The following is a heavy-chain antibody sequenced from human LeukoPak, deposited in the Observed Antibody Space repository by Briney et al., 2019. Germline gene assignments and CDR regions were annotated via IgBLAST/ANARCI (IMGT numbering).Heavy chain of an antibody. J-gene: IGHJ4*02. CDR3: ARLRDYYDSSGYYI. V-gene: IGHV4-4*07. Sequence: SETLSLTCTVSGGSISSYWGWIRQPAGKGLEWIGRIYGSGTTTYNPSLKSRVSMSIDTSKNQFSLKLMSVTAADTAVYYCARLRDYYDSSGYYIWGQGTLVTVSS. CDR1: GGSISSY. CDR2: IYGSGTT. D-gene: IGHD3-22*01.